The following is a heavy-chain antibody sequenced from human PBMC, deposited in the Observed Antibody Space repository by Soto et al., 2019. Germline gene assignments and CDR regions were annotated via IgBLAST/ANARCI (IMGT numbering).Heavy chain of an antibody. D-gene: IGHD3-10*01. Sequence: PSQTLSLTCAISGDSVSSNSATWCWIGQSPSRGLEWLTRTYYRSKWYNEYAPSVKSRIIINPDTSMNQFSLHLNSVTPEDTAVYYCARSGGYHYGMDVWGQGTTVTVSS. CDR1: GDSVSSNSAT. CDR2: TYYRSKWYN. V-gene: IGHV6-1*01. J-gene: IGHJ6*02. CDR3: ARSGGYHYGMDV.